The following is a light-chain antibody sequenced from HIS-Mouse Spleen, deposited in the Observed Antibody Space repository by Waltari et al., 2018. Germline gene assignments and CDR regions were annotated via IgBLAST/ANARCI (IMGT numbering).Light chain of an antibody. CDR1: SSDVGSYNL. V-gene: IGLV2-23*01. CDR2: EGS. CDR3: CSYAGSSTWV. Sequence: QSALTQPASLSGSPGQSITISCTGTSSDVGSYNLVSWYQQHPGKAPKLMIYEGSKRPSGGSNRFSGSKSGNTASLTISGLQAEDEADYYCCSYAGSSTWVFGGGTKLTVL. J-gene: IGLJ3*02.